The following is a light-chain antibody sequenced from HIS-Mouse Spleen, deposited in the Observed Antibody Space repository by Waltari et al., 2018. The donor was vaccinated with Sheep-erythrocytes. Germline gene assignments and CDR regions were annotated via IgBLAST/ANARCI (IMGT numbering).Light chain of an antibody. Sequence: SYELTQPPPVSVSPGQTASITCSGDKLGDKYACWYQRKPGQAPGLVISQDSKRPSGIPGRFSGSNSGNTATLTISGTQAMDEADYYCQAWDSSTVVFGGGTKLTVL. CDR2: QDS. J-gene: IGLJ2*01. CDR3: QAWDSSTVV. CDR1: KLGDKY. V-gene: IGLV3-1*01.